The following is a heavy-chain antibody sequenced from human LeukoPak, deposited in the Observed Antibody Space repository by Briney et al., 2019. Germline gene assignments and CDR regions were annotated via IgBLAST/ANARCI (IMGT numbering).Heavy chain of an antibody. J-gene: IGHJ4*02. Sequence: SETLSLTCTVSNYSISSGYYWSWIRQPAGKGLEWIGRIYTSGSTNYNPSLKSRVTMSVDTSKNQFSLKLSSVTAADTAVYYCAREGASYYGSGDYLPFDYWGQGTLVTVSS. CDR1: NYSISSGYY. CDR3: AREGASYYGSGDYLPFDY. V-gene: IGHV4-4*07. CDR2: IYTSGST. D-gene: IGHD3-10*01.